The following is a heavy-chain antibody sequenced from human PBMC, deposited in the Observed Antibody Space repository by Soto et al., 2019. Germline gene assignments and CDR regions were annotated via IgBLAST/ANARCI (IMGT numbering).Heavy chain of an antibody. CDR3: AKGTTADYHYYYGMDV. Sequence: GGSLRLSCAASGFTFSSYAMSWVRLAPGKGLEWVSTISGSGGYTYYADSVKGRFTVSRDNSKNTLYLQMNSLRDEDTAVYYCAKGTTADYHYYYGMDVWGQGTTVTVSS. D-gene: IGHD2-21*02. CDR2: ISGSGGYT. CDR1: GFTFSSYA. J-gene: IGHJ6*02. V-gene: IGHV3-23*01.